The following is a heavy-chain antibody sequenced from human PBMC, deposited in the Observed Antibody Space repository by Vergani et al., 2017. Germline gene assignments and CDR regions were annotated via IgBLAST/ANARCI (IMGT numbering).Heavy chain of an antibody. J-gene: IGHJ5*02. Sequence: EVQLVESGGGLVKPGGSLRLSCAASGFTFSSYSMNWVRQAPGKGLEWVSSISSSSSYIYYADSVKGRFTISRDNAKNSLYLQMNSLRAEDTAVYYCAREAYDFWIGPKTNWFDPWGQGTLVTVSS. D-gene: IGHD3-3*01. CDR3: AREAYDFWIGPKTNWFDP. V-gene: IGHV3-21*01. CDR2: ISSSSSYI. CDR1: GFTFSSYS.